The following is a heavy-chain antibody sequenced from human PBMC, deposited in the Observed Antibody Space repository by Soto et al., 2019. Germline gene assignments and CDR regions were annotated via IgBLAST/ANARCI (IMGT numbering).Heavy chain of an antibody. V-gene: IGHV4-4*02. CDR3: ARDPALGWTGLDG. Sequence: HVQLQESGPGLVKPSGTLSLTCAGSGVSSSSSNWWRWVRQPPGKGLEWIGEISHSERTNYNPSLQSRVTISVDRSKNQISLNLTLVTAADTAVYYCARDPALGWTGLDGWCQGTSVTVSS. D-gene: IGHD7-27*01. CDR1: GVSSSSSNW. J-gene: IGHJ6*02. CDR2: ISHSERT.